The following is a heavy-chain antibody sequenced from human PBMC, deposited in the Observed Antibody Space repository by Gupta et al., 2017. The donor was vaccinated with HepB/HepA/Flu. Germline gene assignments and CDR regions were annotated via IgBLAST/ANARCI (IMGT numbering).Heavy chain of an antibody. V-gene: IGHV3-7*01. Sequence: EVQLVESGGGLVQPGGSLRLSCAASGFTFSSYWMSWVRQAPGKGLEWVANIKQDGSEKYYVDSVKGRFTISRDNAKNSLYLQMNSLRAEDTAVYYCAREGGYCSSTSCYSWFDPWGQGTLGTVS. D-gene: IGHD2-2*02. CDR3: AREGGYCSSTSCYSWFDP. J-gene: IGHJ5*02. CDR2: IKQDGSEK. CDR1: GFTFSSYW.